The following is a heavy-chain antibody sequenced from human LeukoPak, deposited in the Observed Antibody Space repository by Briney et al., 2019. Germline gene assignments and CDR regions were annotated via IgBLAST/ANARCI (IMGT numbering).Heavy chain of an antibody. CDR1: GGSISSYY. CDR2: IYYSGTT. V-gene: IGHV4-59*12. Sequence: PSETLSLTCTVSGGSISSYYWSWIRQPPGKGLEWIGYIYYSGTTNYNPSLKSRVTMSVDTSKNQFSLKLSSVTAADTAVYYCARGANDAFDIWGQGTMVTVSS. CDR3: ARGANDAFDI. J-gene: IGHJ3*02.